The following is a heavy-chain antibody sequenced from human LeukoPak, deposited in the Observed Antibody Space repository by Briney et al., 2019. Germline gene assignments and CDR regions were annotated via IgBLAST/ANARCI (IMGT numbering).Heavy chain of an antibody. CDR3: AKDIVPAAILLPDVLVDYMDV. CDR1: GFTFSSYG. CDR2: ISYDGSNK. J-gene: IGHJ6*03. Sequence: GGSLRLSCAASGFTFSSYGMHWVRQAPGKGLEWVAVISYDGSNKYYADSVKGRFTISRDNSKNTLYLQMNSLRAEDTAVYYCAKDIVPAAILLPDVLVDYMDVWGKGTTVTVSS. V-gene: IGHV3-30*18. D-gene: IGHD2-2*02.